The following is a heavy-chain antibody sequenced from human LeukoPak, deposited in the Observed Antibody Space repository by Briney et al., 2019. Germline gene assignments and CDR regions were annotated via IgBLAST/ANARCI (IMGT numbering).Heavy chain of an antibody. CDR3: AKGVDNLFDY. D-gene: IGHD1-1*01. Sequence: PGGSLRLSCAGSGFTFSSHSMNWVRQAPGKGLEWVAVISYDGSNKYYADSVKGRFTISRDNSKNTLYLQMNSLRAEDTAVYYCAKGVDNLFDYWGQGTLVTVSS. V-gene: IGHV3-30*18. CDR2: ISYDGSNK. CDR1: GFTFSSHS. J-gene: IGHJ4*02.